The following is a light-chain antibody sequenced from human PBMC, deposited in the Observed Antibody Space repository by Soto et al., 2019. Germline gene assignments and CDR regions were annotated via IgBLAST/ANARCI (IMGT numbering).Light chain of an antibody. CDR1: SSDVGKYNL. CDR2: EVN. Sequence: QSVLTQPASVSGSPGQSITISCTGTSSDVGKYNLVSWYQQHPGKAPKIMIFEVNKRPSGVSDRFSGSKSGNTASLTISGLQADDEAGYYCCSYGITTPWIFGGGTKVTVL. V-gene: IGLV2-23*02. J-gene: IGLJ2*01. CDR3: CSYGITTPWI.